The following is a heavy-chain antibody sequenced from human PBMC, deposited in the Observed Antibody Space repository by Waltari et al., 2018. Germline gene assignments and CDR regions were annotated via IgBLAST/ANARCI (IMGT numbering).Heavy chain of an antibody. Sequence: AASGFTFSNNWMGWVRQAPGKGLEWVAQIKQDGSEQYYVDSLKGRFTISRDNAKNSLYLQMNSLRADDTAVYYCAILELKQFSYWGQGTLVTVSS. CDR2: IKQDGSEQ. CDR3: AILELKQFSY. J-gene: IGHJ4*02. V-gene: IGHV3-7*01. D-gene: IGHD1-7*01. CDR1: GFTFSNNW.